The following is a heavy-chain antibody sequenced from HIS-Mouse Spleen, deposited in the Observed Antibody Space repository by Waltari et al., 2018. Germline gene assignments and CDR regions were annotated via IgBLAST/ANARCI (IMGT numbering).Heavy chain of an antibody. CDR1: GFTFRSYG. V-gene: IGHV3-33*06. CDR2: IWYDGSNK. J-gene: IGHJ4*02. CDR3: AKGKYYFDY. Sequence: QVQLVESGGGVVQPGRSLRLSCAASGFTFRSYGMHWVRQAPGKGLEWVAVIWYDGSNKYYADSVKGRVTISRDNSKNTLYLQMNSLRAEDTAVYYCAKGKYYFDYWGQGTLVTVSS.